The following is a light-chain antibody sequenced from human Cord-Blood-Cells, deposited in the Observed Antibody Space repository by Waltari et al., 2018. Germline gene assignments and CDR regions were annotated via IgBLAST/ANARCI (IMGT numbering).Light chain of an antibody. V-gene: IGLV2-11*01. Sequence: QSALTHPRSVSGSPGQSVTISSTGTSSDVGCYNYVSWYQQHPGKAPKLLIYYVSKRPSGVPDRFSGSKSGNTASLTISGLQAEDEADYYCCSYAGSYTFFGTGTKVTVL. CDR1: SSDVGCYNY. CDR3: CSYAGSYTF. CDR2: YVS. J-gene: IGLJ1*01.